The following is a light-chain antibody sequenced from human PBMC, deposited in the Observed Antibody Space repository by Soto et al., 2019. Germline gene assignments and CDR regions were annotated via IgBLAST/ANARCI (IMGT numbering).Light chain of an antibody. CDR1: QSISSW. CDR2: DAS. J-gene: IGKJ5*01. V-gene: IGKV1-5*01. Sequence: DIQMTQSPSTLSASLGGRVTLTFRASQSISSWLAWYQQKPGKAPKLLIYDASSLESGVPSRFSGSGSGTEFTLTISSLQPDDSATYYCQQCNRYPITFGQGTRLEIK. CDR3: QQCNRYPIT.